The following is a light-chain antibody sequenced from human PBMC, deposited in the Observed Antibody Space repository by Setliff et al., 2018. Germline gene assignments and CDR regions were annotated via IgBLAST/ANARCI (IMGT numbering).Light chain of an antibody. J-gene: IGLJ1*01. V-gene: IGLV2-14*01. CDR1: SSDVGAFKY. CDR2: EVN. Sequence: QSVLTQPASVSGSPGQSITISCTGTSSDVGAFKYVSWYQQHPGKAPKLMIYEVNNRPSGVSNRFSGSESGNTASLTISGLQGEDEADYYCSSYAASYNPYVFGSGTKGTVL. CDR3: SSYAASYNPYV.